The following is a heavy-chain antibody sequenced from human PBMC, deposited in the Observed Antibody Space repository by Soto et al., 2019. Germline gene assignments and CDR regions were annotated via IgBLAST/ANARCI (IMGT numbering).Heavy chain of an antibody. CDR1: VYSFTSYW. CDR3: ARTSDTAMVSAYYYGMDV. Sequence: EVQLVQSGAEVKKPGESLRISCKGSVYSFTSYWISWVRQMPGKGLEWMGRIDPSDCYTNYSPSFQGHVTISADKYISTAHLQWSSLKASDTAMYYCARTSDTAMVSAYYYGMDVWGQGTTVTVSS. V-gene: IGHV5-10-1*03. CDR2: IDPSDCYT. J-gene: IGHJ6*02. D-gene: IGHD5-18*01.